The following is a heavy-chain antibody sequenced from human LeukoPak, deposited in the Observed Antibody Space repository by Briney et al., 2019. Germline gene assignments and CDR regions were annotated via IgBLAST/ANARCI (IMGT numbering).Heavy chain of an antibody. CDR3: ARDSNLEYSSSRGLGR. J-gene: IGHJ4*02. CDR1: GGSISSYY. V-gene: IGHV4-4*07. CDR2: IYASGST. D-gene: IGHD6-6*01. Sequence: SETLSLICTVSGGSISSYYWSWIRQPAGKGLEWIGRIYASGSTYYNPSLKSRVTMSVDTSKNQFSLRLTTVTAADTAVYYCARDSNLEYSSSRGLGRWGKGILVTASS.